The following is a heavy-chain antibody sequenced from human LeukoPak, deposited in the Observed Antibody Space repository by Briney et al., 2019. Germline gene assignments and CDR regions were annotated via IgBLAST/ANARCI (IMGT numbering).Heavy chain of an antibody. CDR3: ARHGGYCSGGSCYSGSFDY. CDR2: IYYSGST. CDR1: GGSISSSSYY. J-gene: IGHJ4*02. D-gene: IGHD2-15*01. Sequence: PSETLSLTCTVSGGSISSSSYYWGWIRQPPGKGLEWIGSIYYSGSTYNNPSLKSRVTISVDTSKNQFSLKLSSVTAADTAVYYCARHGGYCSGGSCYSGSFDYWGQGTLVTVSS. V-gene: IGHV4-39*01.